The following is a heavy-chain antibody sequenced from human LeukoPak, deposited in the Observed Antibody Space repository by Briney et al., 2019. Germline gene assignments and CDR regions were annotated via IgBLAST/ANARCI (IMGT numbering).Heavy chain of an antibody. CDR2: ISAYNGNT. J-gene: IGHJ4*02. CDR3: ARWTTTYLDY. Sequence: ASVKVSCKASGYTFTSYGISWVRQAPGQGLEWMGWISAYNGNTNYAQKLQGRVTMTADTSTSTAYMELRSLRSEDSAVYYCARWTTTYLDYWGQGTLVTVSS. D-gene: IGHD4-11*01. V-gene: IGHV1-18*01. CDR1: GYTFTSYG.